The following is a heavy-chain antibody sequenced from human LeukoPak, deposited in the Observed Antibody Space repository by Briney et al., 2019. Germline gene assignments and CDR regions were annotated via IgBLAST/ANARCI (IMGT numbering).Heavy chain of an antibody. D-gene: IGHD2/OR15-2a*01. J-gene: IGHJ4*02. Sequence: GGSLRLSCAASGFTFNAYWMHWVRQAPGRGLVWVSRISFDGSTTDYADSVKGRFTISRDNAKNTLYLQMNGLRDEDTALYYCARYFFVDSWGQGTLVAVSA. CDR2: ISFDGSTT. V-gene: IGHV3-74*01. CDR3: ARYFFVDS. CDR1: GFTFNAYW.